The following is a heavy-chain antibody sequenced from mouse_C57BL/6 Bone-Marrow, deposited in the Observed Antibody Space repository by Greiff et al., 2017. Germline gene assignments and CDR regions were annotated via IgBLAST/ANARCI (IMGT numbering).Heavy chain of an antibody. Sequence: QVQLQQPGAELVKPGASVKLSCKASGYTFTSYWMHWVKQRPGQGLEWIGMIHPNSGSTNYNEKFKSKATLTVDKSSSTAYMHLSSLTSEDSAVYYCARVHNYGGGGYWGRGTTLTVSA. J-gene: IGHJ2*01. CDR3: ARVHNYGGGGY. CDR1: GYTFTSYW. D-gene: IGHD1-2*01. CDR2: IHPNSGST. V-gene: IGHV1-64*01.